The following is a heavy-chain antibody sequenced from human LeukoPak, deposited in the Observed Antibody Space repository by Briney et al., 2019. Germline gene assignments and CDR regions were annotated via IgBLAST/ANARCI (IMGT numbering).Heavy chain of an antibody. D-gene: IGHD3-9*01. CDR2: INHSGST. J-gene: IGHJ4*02. Sequence: SETLTLTCAVHGGSFSGYYWSWIRQPPGKGLEWIGEINHSGSTNYNPSLKSRVTISVDTSKNQFSLKLSSVTAADTAVYYCARGLVGSEADILTGYYRYFDYWGQGTLVTVSS. CDR3: ARGLVGSEADILTGYYRYFDY. CDR1: GGSFSGYY. V-gene: IGHV4-34*01.